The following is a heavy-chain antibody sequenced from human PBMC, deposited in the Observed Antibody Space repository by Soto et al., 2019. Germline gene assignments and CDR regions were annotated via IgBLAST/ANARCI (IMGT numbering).Heavy chain of an antibody. V-gene: IGHV3-48*03. D-gene: IGHD6-13*01. CDR1: GFTFSSYD. Sequence: EVQLVESGGGLVQPGGSLRLSCAASGFTFSSYDMNWVRQAPGKGLEWVSYLSSSGSTIYYEDCVKGRFTISRDNAKNSLYPLMNSLIAEDRAVYYCARGGIAAPGLLYWYFDLWGRGTLVTVSS. CDR2: LSSSGSTI. CDR3: ARGGIAAPGLLYWYFDL. J-gene: IGHJ2*01.